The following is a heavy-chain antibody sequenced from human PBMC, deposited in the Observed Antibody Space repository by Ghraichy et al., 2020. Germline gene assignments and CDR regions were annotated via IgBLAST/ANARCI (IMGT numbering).Heavy chain of an antibody. CDR2: IWFDASNQ. CDR1: GFTFNEHA. CDR3: VTPRDTTMFTNYVDY. Sequence: GGSLRLSCSASGFTFNEHAMHWVRQAPGKGLEWVAIIWFDASNQHYADSVKGRFTISRDNSKNIVYLQMNSLRAEDTAIYYCVTPRDTTMFTNYVDYWGPGTLVTVSS. V-gene: IGHV3-33*01. D-gene: IGHD5-18*01. J-gene: IGHJ4*02.